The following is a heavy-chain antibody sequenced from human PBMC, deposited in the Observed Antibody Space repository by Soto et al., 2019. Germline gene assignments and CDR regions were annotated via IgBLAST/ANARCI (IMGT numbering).Heavy chain of an antibody. CDR2: IYHSGST. V-gene: IGHV4-4*02. CDR3: ARVRRGIVATHFDY. Sequence: QVQLQESGPGLVKPSGTLSLTCAVSGGSISSSNWWSWVRQPPGKGLEWIGEIYHSGSTNYNPSRKSRVPISVDKSKHQFSLKLSSVTAADTAVYYCARVRRGIVATHFDYWGQGTLVTASS. CDR1: GGSISSSNW. J-gene: IGHJ4*02. D-gene: IGHD5-12*01.